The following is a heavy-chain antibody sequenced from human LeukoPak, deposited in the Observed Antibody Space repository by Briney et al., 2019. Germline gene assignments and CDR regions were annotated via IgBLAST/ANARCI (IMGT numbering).Heavy chain of an antibody. J-gene: IGHJ4*02. Sequence: GESLQISFKGSGYTFTSYWIGWVRQMPGKGLEWMGIIYPGDSDPRYSPSSQGQVTISADKSISTAYLQWSSLKASDTAMYYCARHMGYGDHCYFDYWGQGTLVTVSS. CDR1: GYTFTSYW. V-gene: IGHV5-51*01. CDR3: ARHMGYGDHCYFDY. CDR2: IYPGDSDP. D-gene: IGHD4-17*01.